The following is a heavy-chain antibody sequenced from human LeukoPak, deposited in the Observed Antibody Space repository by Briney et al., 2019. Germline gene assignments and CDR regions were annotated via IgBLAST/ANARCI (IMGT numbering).Heavy chain of an antibody. V-gene: IGHV5-51*01. CDR1: GYSFTNYW. CDR2: IYPGDSDT. Sequence: GESLKISCKSYGYSFTNYWIGWVRQMPGKGLEWMGIIYPGDSDTRYSPSFQGQVTISADKSISTAYLQWSSLKASDTAMYYCXXXXXXXXXVKGRFDPWGQGTLVTVS. CDR3: XXXXXXXXXVKGRFDP. J-gene: IGHJ5*02.